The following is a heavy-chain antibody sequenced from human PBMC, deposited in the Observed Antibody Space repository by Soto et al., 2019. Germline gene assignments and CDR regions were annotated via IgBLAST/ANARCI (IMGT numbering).Heavy chain of an antibody. J-gene: IGHJ4*02. D-gene: IGHD1-26*01. CDR3: TRVISGSSGLFDY. Sequence: PGGSLRLSCVASGFTISNYWMRWVRQAPGKGLIWVSRISPDGSTTNYADSVKGRFTISRDNAKNTLYLQMDSLRAEDTALYYCTRVISGSSGLFDYWGQGTLVTVSS. CDR1: GFTISNYW. CDR2: ISPDGSTT. V-gene: IGHV3-74*01.